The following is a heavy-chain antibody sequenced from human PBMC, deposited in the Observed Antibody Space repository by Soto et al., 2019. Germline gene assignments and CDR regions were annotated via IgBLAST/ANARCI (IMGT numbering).Heavy chain of an antibody. CDR2: IYYSGST. D-gene: IGHD6-6*01. V-gene: IGHV4-59*08. J-gene: IGHJ3*02. CDR3: ARRLGEYSQERDAFDI. CDR1: GGSISSYY. Sequence: SETLSLTCTVSGGSISSYYWSWIRQPPGKGLEWIGYIYYSGSTNYNPSLKSRVTISVDTSKNQFCLKLSSVTAADTAVYYCARRLGEYSQERDAFDIWGQGTMVTVSS.